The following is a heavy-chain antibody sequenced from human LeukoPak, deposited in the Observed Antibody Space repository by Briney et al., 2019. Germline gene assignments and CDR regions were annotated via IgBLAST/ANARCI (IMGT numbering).Heavy chain of an antibody. CDR2: TYYRSKRYN. J-gene: IGHJ4*02. CDR1: GDSVSSNSAS. Sequence: SQTLSLTCAISGDSVSSNSASWGWIRQSPSRGLEWLGRTYYRSKRYNDYAVSVKSRITINSDTSKNQVSLQLNPVTPEDTAVYYCSRELAWGPADYWGQGALVTVSS. D-gene: IGHD7-27*01. V-gene: IGHV6-1*01. CDR3: SRELAWGPADY.